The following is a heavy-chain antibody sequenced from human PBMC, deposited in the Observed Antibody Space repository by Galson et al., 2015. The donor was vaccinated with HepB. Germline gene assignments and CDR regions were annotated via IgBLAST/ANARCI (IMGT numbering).Heavy chain of an antibody. CDR1: GFTFNTYR. D-gene: IGHD5/OR15-5a*01. CDR2: ISGSSINI. J-gene: IGHJ4*02. V-gene: IGHV3-21*01. Sequence: SLRLSCAASGFTFNTYRMNWVRQAPGKGLDWVSSISGSSINIYYADSVKGRFTISRDNAKNSLYLQMNSLRAEDTAVYYCARGHSTDYWGQGTLVTVSS. CDR3: ARGHSTDY.